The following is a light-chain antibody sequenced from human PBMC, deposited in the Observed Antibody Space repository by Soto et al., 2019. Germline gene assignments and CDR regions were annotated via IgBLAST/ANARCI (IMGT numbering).Light chain of an antibody. Sequence: QSALTQPRSVSGSPGQSVTISCTGNSSDVGGYNYVSLYQQHPGKAPKVMIYYVSERPSGVPDRFSGSKSGNTASLTISGLQAEDEADYYCCSYAGSPRYVLGTGTKLTVL. CDR2: YVS. CDR3: CSYAGSPRYV. J-gene: IGLJ1*01. CDR1: SSDVGGYNY. V-gene: IGLV2-11*01.